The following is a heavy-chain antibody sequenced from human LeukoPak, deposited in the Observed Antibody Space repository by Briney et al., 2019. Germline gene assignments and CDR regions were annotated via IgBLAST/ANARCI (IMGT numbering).Heavy chain of an antibody. V-gene: IGHV3-23*01. D-gene: IGHD4-17*01. CDR3: AKDFFDYGVPLSFDY. Sequence: PGGSLRLSCAASGFTFSSYAMSWVRQAPGKGLEWVSAISGSGGSTYYADSVKGRFTISRDNSKNTLYLQMNSLRAEDTAVYYCAKDFFDYGVPLSFDYWGQGTLVTVSS. CDR1: GFTFSSYA. J-gene: IGHJ4*02. CDR2: ISGSGGST.